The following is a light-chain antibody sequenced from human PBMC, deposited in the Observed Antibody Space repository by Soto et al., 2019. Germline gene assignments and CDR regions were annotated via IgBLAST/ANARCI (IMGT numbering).Light chain of an antibody. J-gene: IGKJ4*01. CDR3: QRYNDWPRT. CDR1: QSVDSN. V-gene: IGKV3D-15*01. Sequence: EIVMTQSPATLSVSPGDGATLSCRASQSVDSNLAWYQQKPGQTPRPFMYGASTRPTGIPARVSGSGSGTESTLTIISLHSEDSAVYYCQRYNDWPRTFGGGTKVDIK. CDR2: GAS.